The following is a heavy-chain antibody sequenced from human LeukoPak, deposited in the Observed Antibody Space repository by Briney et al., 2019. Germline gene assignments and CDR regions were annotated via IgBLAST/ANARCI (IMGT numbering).Heavy chain of an antibody. CDR3: TRERTTGYNFDA. V-gene: IGHV3-23*01. J-gene: IGHJ4*02. CDR2: FSGSGGST. CDR1: GFTFSSYA. Sequence: PGGSLRLSCAPSGFTFSSYARSWVRQAPGKGLEWVSVFSGSGGSTYYADSVKGRFTISRHNSKNTLYLQTNSVRDDDTAVYYCTRERTTGYNFDAWGQGTLLTVSS. D-gene: IGHD1-1*01.